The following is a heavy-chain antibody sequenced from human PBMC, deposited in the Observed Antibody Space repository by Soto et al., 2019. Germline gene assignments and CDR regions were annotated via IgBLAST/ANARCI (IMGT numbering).Heavy chain of an antibody. CDR1: GSLFSSDYF. J-gene: IGHJ4*02. Sequence: SETLSVTCAVSGSLFSSDYFWRWFRQPPGKGLEWIGSVYQSGSTYYNPSLKSRVRTSVDTSKNQFSLKLSSVTAADTAVYYCARAAYGSSTLFDYWGRGALVTVSS. CDR2: VYQSGST. V-gene: IGHV4-38-2*01. D-gene: IGHD6-13*01. CDR3: ARAAYGSSTLFDY.